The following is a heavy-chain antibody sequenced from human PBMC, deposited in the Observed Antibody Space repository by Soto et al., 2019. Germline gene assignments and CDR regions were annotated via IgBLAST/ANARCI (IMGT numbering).Heavy chain of an antibody. CDR1: GYRFTSYW. J-gene: IGHJ4*02. CDR2: IYPGDSDT. V-gene: IGHV5-51*01. Sequence: GESLKISCKGSGYRFTSYWIGWVRQMPGKGLEWMGIIYPGDSDTRYSPSFQGQVTISTDKSISTAYLQWSSLKASDTAMYYCARKKAVAGTRIGSYFDYWGQGTLVTVSS. D-gene: IGHD6-19*01. CDR3: ARKKAVAGTRIGSYFDY.